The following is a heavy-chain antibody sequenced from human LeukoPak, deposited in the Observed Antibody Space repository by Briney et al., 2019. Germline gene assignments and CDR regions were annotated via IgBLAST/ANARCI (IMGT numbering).Heavy chain of an antibody. CDR1: GYTFTSYY. Sequence: ASVKVSCKASGYTFTSYYMHWVRQAPGQGLEWMGIINPSGGSTSYAQKFQGRVTMTRDTSTSTVYMELSSLRSEDTAVYYCARAGSGWYRGVNWFDPWGQGTLVTVSS. V-gene: IGHV1-46*01. CDR3: ARAGSGWYRGVNWFDP. D-gene: IGHD6-19*01. J-gene: IGHJ5*02. CDR2: INPSGGST.